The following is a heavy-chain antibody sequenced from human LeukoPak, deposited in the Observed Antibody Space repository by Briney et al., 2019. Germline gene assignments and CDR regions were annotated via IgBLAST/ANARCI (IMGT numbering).Heavy chain of an antibody. CDR1: GGTFSSYA. CDR3: ARAPIAVAGYDY. J-gene: IGHJ4*02. D-gene: IGHD6-19*01. V-gene: IGHV1-18*01. Sequence: ASVKVSCKASGGTFSSYAISWVRQAPGQGLEWMGWISAYNGNTNYAQKLQGRVTMTTDTSTSTAYMELRSLRSDDTAVYYCARAPIAVAGYDYWGQGTLVSVSS. CDR2: ISAYNGNT.